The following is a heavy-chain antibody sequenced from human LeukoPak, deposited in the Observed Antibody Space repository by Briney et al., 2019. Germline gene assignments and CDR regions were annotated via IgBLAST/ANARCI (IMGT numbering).Heavy chain of an antibody. CDR3: ARDFDF. CDR1: SDSISNYF. V-gene: IGHV4-4*07. CDR2: ISASGSS. Sequence: SETLSLTCTFSSDSISNYFWSWIRQPAGKGLEWIGRISASGSSNYNPSLKSRVTMSLDTSKNQFSLKLTSVTAADTAVYYCARDFDFWGQGTLVTVSS. J-gene: IGHJ4*02.